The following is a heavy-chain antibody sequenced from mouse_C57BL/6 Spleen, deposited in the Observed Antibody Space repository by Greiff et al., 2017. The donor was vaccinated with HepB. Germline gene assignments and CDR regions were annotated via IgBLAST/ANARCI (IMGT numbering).Heavy chain of an antibody. CDR1: GYTFTDYY. J-gene: IGHJ1*03. CDR2: IKPYNGGT. V-gene: IGHV1-19*01. Sequence: VQLQQSGPVLVKPGASVKMSCKASGYTFTDYYMNWVKQSHGKSLEWIGVIKPYNGGTSYNQKFKGKATLTVDTSSSTAYMELNSLTSEDSAVYYCARRYYGSRVPHWYFDVWGTGTTVTVSS. CDR3: ARRYYGSRVPHWYFDV. D-gene: IGHD1-1*01.